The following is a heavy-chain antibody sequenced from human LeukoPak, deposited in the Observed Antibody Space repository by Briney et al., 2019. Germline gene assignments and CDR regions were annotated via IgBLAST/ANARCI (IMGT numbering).Heavy chain of an antibody. D-gene: IGHD5-24*01. CDR3: ARDGGRRWLQWDY. Sequence: GGSLRLSCAASGFTFSSYWMSWVRQAPGKGLEWVANIKQDGSEKYYVDSVKGRFTISRDNTMNSLYLQMNSLRAEDTAVYYCARDGGRRWLQWDYWGQGTLVTVSS. J-gene: IGHJ4*02. CDR2: IKQDGSEK. V-gene: IGHV3-7*01. CDR1: GFTFSSYW.